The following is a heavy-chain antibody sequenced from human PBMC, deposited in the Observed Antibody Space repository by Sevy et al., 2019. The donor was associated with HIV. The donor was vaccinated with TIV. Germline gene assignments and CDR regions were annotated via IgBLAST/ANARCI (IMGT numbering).Heavy chain of an antibody. CDR1: GGSISSSGSY. CDR2: MYYSGST. Sequence: SETLSLTCTVSGGSISSSGSYWGWIRQPPGKGLEWIGSMYYSGSTYHSPSLKTRITISVDTSKNQFYLRLSSVIAADTAVYYCARHSDYVTMVRGIDQWGQGTLVTVSS. CDR3: ARHSDYVTMVRGIDQ. V-gene: IGHV4-39*01. J-gene: IGHJ4*02. D-gene: IGHD3-10*01.